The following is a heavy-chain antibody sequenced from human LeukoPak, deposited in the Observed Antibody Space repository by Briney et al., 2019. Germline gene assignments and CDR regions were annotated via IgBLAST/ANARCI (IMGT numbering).Heavy chain of an antibody. V-gene: IGHV3-66*02. Sequence: PGGSLRLSCAVSGFTVSSNYMSWVRQAPGKGLEWVSVIYSGGSTYYADSVKGRFTISRDNSKNTLYLQMNSLRAEDTAVYYCARDRLSSTSYYIDVWGKGTTVTVSS. CDR2: IYSGGST. D-gene: IGHD2-2*01. CDR1: GFTVSSNY. CDR3: ARDRLSSTSYYIDV. J-gene: IGHJ6*03.